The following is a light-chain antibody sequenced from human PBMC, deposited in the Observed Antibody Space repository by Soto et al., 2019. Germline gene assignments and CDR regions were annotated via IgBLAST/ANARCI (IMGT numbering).Light chain of an antibody. Sequence: EIVLTQSPGTLSLSPGDRATLSCRASQSVTSNYLAWYQQRPGQAPRLLLYGASSRAIGIPDRFTGSGSGTDFTLTISRLEPKDFAVYFCQQYDTSPPLTFGGGTKVEIK. CDR1: QSVTSNY. CDR2: GAS. J-gene: IGKJ4*01. V-gene: IGKV3-20*01. CDR3: QQYDTSPPLT.